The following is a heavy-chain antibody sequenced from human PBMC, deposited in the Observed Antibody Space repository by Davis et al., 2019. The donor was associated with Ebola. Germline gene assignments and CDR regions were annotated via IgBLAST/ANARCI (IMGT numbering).Heavy chain of an antibody. CDR2: ISSDGSNK. V-gene: IGHV3-30*03. Sequence: GESLKISCAASGFTFSSYGMHWVRQAPGRGLEWVAVISSDGSNKYYADSVKGRFTISRDNSKNTLYLQMNSLRDEDTAVYYCAREIEVVLGELSLLGYFDYWGQGTLVTVSS. CDR1: GFTFSSYG. J-gene: IGHJ4*02. CDR3: AREIEVVLGELSLLGYFDY. D-gene: IGHD3-16*02.